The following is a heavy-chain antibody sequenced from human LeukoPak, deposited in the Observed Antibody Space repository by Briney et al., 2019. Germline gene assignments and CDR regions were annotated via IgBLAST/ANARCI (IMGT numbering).Heavy chain of an antibody. D-gene: IGHD6-19*01. CDR2: INSDGSSK. V-gene: IGHV3-74*01. CDR1: EVTIRNYW. Sequence: GGSLRLSCAASEVTIRNYWMHWVRQAPGKGPVWVSRINSDGSSKDYVDSVKGRFTISRDNAKNTLYLQMNSLRAEDTALYYCARASASGWPYYYGMDVWGQGTTVTVFS. CDR3: ARASASGWPYYYGMDV. J-gene: IGHJ6*02.